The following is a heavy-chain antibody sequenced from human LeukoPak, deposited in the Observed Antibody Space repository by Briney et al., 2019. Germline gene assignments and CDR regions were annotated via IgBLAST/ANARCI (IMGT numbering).Heavy chain of an antibody. J-gene: IGHJ4*02. D-gene: IGHD3-22*01. V-gene: IGHV4-39*01. CDR1: GGSISSSTYF. CDR2: IYYSGST. CDR3: ARPRENYYDSSGYFVY. Sequence: PSQCLSLACTVSGGSISSSTYFWGWIRHPPGKGLEWIGSIYYSGSTYYNPSLKSRVTISVDTSKKQFSLRLTSVTAADTAVYYCARPRENYYDSSGYFVYWGQGTLVTVSS.